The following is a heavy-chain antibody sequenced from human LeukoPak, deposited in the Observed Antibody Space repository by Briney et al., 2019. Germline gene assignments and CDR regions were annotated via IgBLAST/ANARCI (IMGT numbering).Heavy chain of an antibody. D-gene: IGHD3-10*01. CDR1: GYTFTYRY. CDR2: ITPFNGNT. CDR3: AGSTGEWDHYGMDV. Sequence: GASVKVSCKASGYTFTYRYLHWVRQAPGQALEWMGWITPFNGNTNYAQKFQDRVTITRDRSMSTAYMELSSLRSEDTAMYHCAGSTGEWDHYGMDVWGQGTTVTVSS. V-gene: IGHV1-45*02. J-gene: IGHJ6*02.